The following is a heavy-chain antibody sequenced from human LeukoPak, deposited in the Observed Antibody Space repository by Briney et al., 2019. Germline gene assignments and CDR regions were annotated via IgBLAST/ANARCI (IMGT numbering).Heavy chain of an antibody. V-gene: IGHV3-23*01. CDR2: SSNDGGGT. D-gene: IGHD3-22*01. CDR1: GVVFYNDA. Sequence: SLRLSCAASGVVFYNDALGAGPAGPRGGVEWVSCSSNDGGGTQYAECVEGRFNISSDNSKNTLFLQMSRLRAEDTALYYCAKGSSGYFADLLGQGTMVTVSS. J-gene: IGHJ5*02. CDR3: AKGSSGYFADL.